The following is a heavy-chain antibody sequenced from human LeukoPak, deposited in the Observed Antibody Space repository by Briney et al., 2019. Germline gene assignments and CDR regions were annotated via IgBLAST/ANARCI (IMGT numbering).Heavy chain of an antibody. CDR1: EFSVGSNY. D-gene: IGHD6-13*01. Sequence: GGSLRLSCAASEFSVGSNYMTWVRQAPGKGLEWVAGIIDSGGRTYYADSVKGRSTIYRDNSKNTLYLQMNSLRAEDTAVYYCAKEIAAGGRRGLDYWGQGTLVTVSS. V-gene: IGHV3-23*01. CDR3: AKEIAAGGRRGLDY. J-gene: IGHJ4*02. CDR2: IIDSGGRT.